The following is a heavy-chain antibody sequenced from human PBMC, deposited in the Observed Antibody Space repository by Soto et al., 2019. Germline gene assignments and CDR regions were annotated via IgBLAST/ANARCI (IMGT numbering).Heavy chain of an antibody. D-gene: IGHD3-9*01. CDR2: IAYAGNNK. CDR3: AKDGRGIIVWYYFDC. CDR1: GFTFSTSG. V-gene: IGHV3-30*18. Sequence: QVQLVESGGGVVQPGTSLRLSCAASGFTFSTSGMHWVRQAPGKGLEWVAVIAYAGNNKYYADSVKGRFTISRDNYKHTRYLHMNSLRTEYTAFYYCAKDGRGIIVWYYFDCWGQGTLVTVAS. J-gene: IGHJ4*02.